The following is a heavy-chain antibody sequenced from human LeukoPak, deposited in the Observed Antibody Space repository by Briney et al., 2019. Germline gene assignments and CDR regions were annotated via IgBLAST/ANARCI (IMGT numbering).Heavy chain of an antibody. D-gene: IGHD3-10*01. CDR2: IYPSDSDT. CDR3: ASAGISASFDH. Sequence: GESLKISCQGSGYSFTNYWIGWVRQMPGKGLEWVGIIYPSDSDTRYSPSFQGQVTISADKSISTAYLQWSGLKASDTAMYYCASAGISASFDHWGRGTLVTVSS. CDR1: GYSFTNYW. J-gene: IGHJ2*01. V-gene: IGHV5-51*01.